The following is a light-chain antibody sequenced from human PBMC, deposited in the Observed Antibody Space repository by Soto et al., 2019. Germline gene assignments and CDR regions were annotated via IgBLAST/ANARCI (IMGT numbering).Light chain of an antibody. CDR2: GES. Sequence: ELLMTQSPATLSSSPGESATLSCRASQRVSGNLAWYHQRPCQAPRILIYGESARAPGIPDRFSGSGSGTKFNLTIRRLQSEDFAAYYCQKYQNWPRTFGQGTKVDIK. CDR3: QKYQNWPRT. V-gene: IGKV3-15*01. CDR1: QRVSGN. J-gene: IGKJ1*01.